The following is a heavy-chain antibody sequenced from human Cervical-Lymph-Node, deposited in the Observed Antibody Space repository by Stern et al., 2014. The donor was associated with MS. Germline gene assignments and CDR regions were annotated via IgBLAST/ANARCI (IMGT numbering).Heavy chain of an antibody. CDR1: GGTFSSSA. CDR3: ARDGTVTTFDY. CDR2: IIPIFGTA. Sequence: VLLVESGAEVKKPGSPVKVSCKAYGGTFSSSAISWVRQAPGPGLEWMGGIIPIFGTANYAQKFQGRVTITADESTSTAYMELSSLRSEDTAVYYCARDGTVTTFDYWGQGTLVTVSS. V-gene: IGHV1-69*01. D-gene: IGHD4-17*01. J-gene: IGHJ4*02.